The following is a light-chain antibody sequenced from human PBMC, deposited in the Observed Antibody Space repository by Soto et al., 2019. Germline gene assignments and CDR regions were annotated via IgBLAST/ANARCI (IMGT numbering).Light chain of an antibody. Sequence: DIQMTQSPSSLSSAVGDRFTITSLASQSISSYLNWYKQTQGKAPKXXSYAASTLQSGVPSRFSGSGSGTEFTLTINSLQPEDFATYYCQQLDSYPLTFGGGTKVDIK. J-gene: IGKJ4*01. CDR2: AAS. CDR3: QQLDSYPLT. CDR1: QSISSY. V-gene: IGKV1-9*01.